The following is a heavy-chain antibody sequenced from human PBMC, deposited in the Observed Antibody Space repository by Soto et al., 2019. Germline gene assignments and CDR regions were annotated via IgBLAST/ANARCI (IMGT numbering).Heavy chain of an antibody. Sequence: PQTLSLTWAISGDRVSSNSAALNWIRQSPSRGIEWLGRTYYRSKWYNDYAVSVKSRITINPDTSKNQFSLQLNSVTPEDTAVNYCARAYCRGGSCWARSNWFDPWGQGTLVTVSS. V-gene: IGHV6-1*01. CDR2: TYYRSKWYN. CDR3: ARAYCRGGSCWARSNWFDP. D-gene: IGHD2-15*01. CDR1: GDRVSSNSAA. J-gene: IGHJ5*02.